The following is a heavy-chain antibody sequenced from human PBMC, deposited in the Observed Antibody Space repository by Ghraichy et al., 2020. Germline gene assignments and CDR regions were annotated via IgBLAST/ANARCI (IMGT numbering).Heavy chain of an antibody. V-gene: IGHV3-23*01. D-gene: IGHD3-10*01. CDR2: ISGSGGST. J-gene: IGHJ4*02. CDR1: GFTFSSYA. CDR3: AAGPADYIDY. Sequence: GGSLRPSCAASGFTFSSYAMSWVRQAPGKGLEWVSAISGSGGSTYYADSVKGRFTISRDNSKNTLYLQMNSLRAEDTAVYYCAAGPADYIDYWGQGTLVTVSS.